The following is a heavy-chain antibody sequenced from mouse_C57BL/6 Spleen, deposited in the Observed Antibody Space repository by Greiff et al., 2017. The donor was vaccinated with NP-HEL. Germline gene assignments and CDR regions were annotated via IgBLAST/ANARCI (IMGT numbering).Heavy chain of an antibody. CDR2: INPNNGGT. V-gene: IGHV1-18*01. D-gene: IGHD4-1*01. J-gene: IGHJ4*01. CDR3: ARLGRVYAMDY. Sequence: VQLQQSGPELVKPGASVKIPCKASGYTFTDYNMDWVKQSPGKSLEWIGDINPNNGGTIYNQKFKGKATLTVDKSSSTAYMQLSSLTSEDSAVYYCARLGRVYAMDYWGQGTSVTVSS. CDR1: GYTFTDYN.